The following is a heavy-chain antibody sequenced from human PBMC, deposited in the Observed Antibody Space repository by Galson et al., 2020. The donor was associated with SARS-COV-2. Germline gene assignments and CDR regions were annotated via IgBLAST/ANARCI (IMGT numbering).Heavy chain of an antibody. CDR3: AKEPQKLWFGDNWFDP. Sequence: QAGGSLRLSCAASGFTFSSYAMSWVRQAPGKGLEWVSAISGSGGSTYYADSVKGRFTISRDNSKNTLYLQMNSLRAEDTAVYYCAKEPQKLWFGDNWFDPWGQGTLVTVSS. CDR2: ISGSGGST. D-gene: IGHD3-10*01. V-gene: IGHV3-23*01. J-gene: IGHJ5*02. CDR1: GFTFSSYA.